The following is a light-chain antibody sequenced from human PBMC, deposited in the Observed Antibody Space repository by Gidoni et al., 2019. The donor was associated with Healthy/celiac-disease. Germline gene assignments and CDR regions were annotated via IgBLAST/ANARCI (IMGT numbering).Light chain of an antibody. CDR1: QSVSSSY. CDR3: QQYGSSPPLT. Sequence: PRTLSLSPGERATLSCRASQSVSSSYFAWYQQKPGQAPRLLIDGASSRATGLPDRFSGSGSGTDFTLTISRLEPEDFAVYYCQQYGSSPPLTFGGGTKVEIK. V-gene: IGKV3-20*01. J-gene: IGKJ4*01. CDR2: GAS.